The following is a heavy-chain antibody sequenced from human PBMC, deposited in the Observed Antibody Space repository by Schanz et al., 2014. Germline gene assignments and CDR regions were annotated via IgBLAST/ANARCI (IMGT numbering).Heavy chain of an antibody. CDR3: AKGSVVVVAATLPFDY. D-gene: IGHD2-15*01. CDR1: GFTFSSYP. CDR2: ISYDGINK. J-gene: IGHJ4*02. V-gene: IGHV3-30*14. Sequence: QVHLVESGGGVVQPGRSLRLSCAASGFTFSSYPMHWVRQAPGKGLEWVALISYDGINKYYADSVKGRFTISRDSSKNTLFLQMNSLRAEDTAVYYCAKGSVVVVAATLPFDYWGQGTLVTVSS.